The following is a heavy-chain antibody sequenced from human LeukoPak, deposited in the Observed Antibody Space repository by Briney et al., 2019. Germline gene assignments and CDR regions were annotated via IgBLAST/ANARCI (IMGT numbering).Heavy chain of an antibody. CDR2: INHSGST. V-gene: IGHV4-34*01. D-gene: IGHD4-17*01. CDR1: GGSFSGYY. Sequence: SETLSLTCAVYGGSFSGYYWSWIRQPPGKGLEWIGEINHSGSTNYNPSLKSRVTISVDTSKNQFSLKLSSVTAADTAVYYCASEYHGGYPAWYFDLWGRGTLVTVSS. CDR3: ASEYHGGYPAWYFDL. J-gene: IGHJ2*01.